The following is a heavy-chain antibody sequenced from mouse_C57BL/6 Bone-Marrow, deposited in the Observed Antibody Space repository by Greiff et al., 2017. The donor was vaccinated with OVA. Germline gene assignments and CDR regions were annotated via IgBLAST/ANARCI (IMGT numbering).Heavy chain of an antibody. J-gene: IGHJ2*01. CDR2: IYPGDGDT. Sequence: VKLVESGPELVKPGASVKISCKASGYAFSSSWMNWVKQRPGKGLEWIGRIYPGDGDTNYNGKFKGKATLTADKSSSTAYMQLSSLTSEDSAVYFCARSGTTVPYFDYWGQGTTLTVSS. CDR3: ARSGTTVPYFDY. CDR1: GYAFSSSW. V-gene: IGHV1-82*01. D-gene: IGHD1-1*01.